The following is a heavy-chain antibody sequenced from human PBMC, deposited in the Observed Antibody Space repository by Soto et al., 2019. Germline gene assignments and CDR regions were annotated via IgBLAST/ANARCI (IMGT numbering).Heavy chain of an antibody. CDR3: ARDVSGWYPFDY. D-gene: IGHD6-19*01. CDR2: ISGSSSYI. Sequence: EVQLVESGGGLVKPGGSLRLSCAASGFTFSSYSMNWVRQAPGKGLEWVSSISGSSSYIYYADSVKGRFTISRDNAKNSLYLQMNSLRAEDTAVYYCARDVSGWYPFDYWGQGTLVTVSS. CDR1: GFTFSSYS. V-gene: IGHV3-21*01. J-gene: IGHJ4*02.